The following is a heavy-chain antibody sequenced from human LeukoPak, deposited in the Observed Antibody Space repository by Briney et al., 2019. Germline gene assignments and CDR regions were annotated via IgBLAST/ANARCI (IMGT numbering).Heavy chain of an antibody. D-gene: IGHD6-13*01. V-gene: IGHV3-66*01. Sequence: GGSLRLSCAASEFSVGSNYMTWVRQAPGKGLEWVSLIYSGGSTYYADSVKGRFTISRDNSKNTLYLQMNSLRAEDTAVYYCAKDTAAGSFDYWGQGTLVTVSS. CDR2: IYSGGST. CDR1: EFSVGSNY. CDR3: AKDTAAGSFDY. J-gene: IGHJ4*02.